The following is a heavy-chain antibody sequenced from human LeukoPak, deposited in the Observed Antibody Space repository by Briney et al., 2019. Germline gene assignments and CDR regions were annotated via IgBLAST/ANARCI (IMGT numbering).Heavy chain of an antibody. CDR2: TNPNSGGT. J-gene: IGHJ4*02. V-gene: IGHV1-2*02. D-gene: IGHD6-13*01. Sequence: ASVKVSCKASGYTFTGYYMHWVRQAPGQGLEWMGWTNPNSGGTNYAQKFQGRVTMTRDTSISTAYMELSRLRSDDTAVYYCARGYSSSWYRKSQGSYFDYWGQGRLGTVSS. CDR1: GYTFTGYY. CDR3: ARGYSSSWYRKSQGSYFDY.